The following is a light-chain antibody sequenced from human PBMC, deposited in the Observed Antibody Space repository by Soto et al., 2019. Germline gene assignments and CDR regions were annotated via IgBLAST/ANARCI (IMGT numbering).Light chain of an antibody. CDR1: QSVSSSY. CDR3: QQYGSSPWT. V-gene: IGKV3-20*01. Sequence: MVLTQSPGTLSLSPGERATLSCRASQSVSSSYLAWYQQKPGQAPRLVIYCASDRATGIPGRFSGSGSGTHFTLTLSRLDPEDWAVYYFQQYGSSPWTFGQGTKVEI. CDR2: CAS. J-gene: IGKJ1*01.